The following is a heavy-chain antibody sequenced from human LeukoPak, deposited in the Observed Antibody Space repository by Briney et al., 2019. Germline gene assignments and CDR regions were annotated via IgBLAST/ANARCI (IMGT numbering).Heavy chain of an antibody. CDR3: TRVLLRGVINWFDP. V-gene: IGHV4-31*03. D-gene: IGHD3-10*01. Sequence: PSETLSLTCTVSGGSISSGNYYWSWIRQHPGKGLEWIGYIHYNGSTYYNPSLKSRVTMSLDTSENQFSLKLISVTAADTAVYYCTRVLLRGVINWFDPWGQGTLVTVSS. CDR1: GGSISSGNYY. CDR2: IHYNGST. J-gene: IGHJ5*02.